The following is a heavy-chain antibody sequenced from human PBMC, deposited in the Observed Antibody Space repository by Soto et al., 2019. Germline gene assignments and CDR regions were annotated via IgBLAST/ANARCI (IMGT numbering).Heavy chain of an antibody. J-gene: IGHJ6*02. CDR3: ARDRVTMVRWGMDV. CDR1: GYTFTSYG. Sequence: ASVKVSCKASGYTFTSYGISWVRQAPGQGLEWMGWISAYNGNTNYAQKLQGRVTMTTDTSTSTAYMELRSLRSDEDTAVYYCARDRVTMVRWGMDVWGQGTTVTVSS. V-gene: IGHV1-18*01. D-gene: IGHD3-10*01. CDR2: ISAYNGNT.